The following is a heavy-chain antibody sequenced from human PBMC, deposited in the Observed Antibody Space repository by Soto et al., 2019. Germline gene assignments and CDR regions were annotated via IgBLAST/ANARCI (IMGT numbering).Heavy chain of an antibody. J-gene: IGHJ5*02. CDR2: IYSSGTT. CDR3: ARGQRFSDWFDP. CDR1: GGSISGYY. Sequence: SETLSLTCTVSGGSISGYYWTWIRQAAGKGLEWIGRIYSSGTTKYNPSLKSRVTMSLDTSKNQFSLRLSPVTATDTAVYYCARGQRFSDWFDPWGPGTLVTVSS. V-gene: IGHV4-4*07. D-gene: IGHD3-3*01.